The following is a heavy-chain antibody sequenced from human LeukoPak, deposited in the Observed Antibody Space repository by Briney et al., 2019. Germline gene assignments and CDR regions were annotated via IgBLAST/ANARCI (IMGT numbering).Heavy chain of an antibody. V-gene: IGHV1-46*02. D-gene: IGHD1-1*01. J-gene: IGHJ4*02. CDR3: ARGPRGQRFDY. CDR2: INPGGGDT. CDR1: GYTFNTYY. Sequence: ASVKVSCKASGYTFNTYYIHLVRQAPGQGLEWMGLINPGGGDTSYAQNLQGRVTMTRDTSTSTVYLELSNLRSEDTAVYYCARGPRGQRFDYWGQGTLVTVSS.